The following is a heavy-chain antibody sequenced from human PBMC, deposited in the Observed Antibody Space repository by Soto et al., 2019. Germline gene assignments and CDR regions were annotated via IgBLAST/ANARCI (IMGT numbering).Heavy chain of an antibody. D-gene: IGHD2-15*01. CDR3: ARVHCSAGTCLDGLDF. CDR1: GDSVSINGAC. J-gene: IGHJ6*02. CDR2: IYYRSKWFH. V-gene: IGHV6-1*01. Sequence: PSQTLSLTCVISGDSVSINGACWNWIRQSPSRGLQWLGRIYYRSKWFHDYAASVESRMAINPDTSRNQFSLQLNYVTPEDTAVYYCARVHCSAGTCLDGLDFWGQGTTVTVSS.